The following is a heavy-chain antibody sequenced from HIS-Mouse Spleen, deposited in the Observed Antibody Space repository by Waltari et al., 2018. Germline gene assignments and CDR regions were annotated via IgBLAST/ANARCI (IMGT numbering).Heavy chain of an antibody. J-gene: IGHJ6*02. CDR3: ARRQVVVALYYYYGMDV. D-gene: IGHD3-22*01. V-gene: IGHV4-39*07. Sequence: QLQLQESGPGLVKPSETLSLTCTVSGGSISSSSYYWGWVRPPPGKGLEWIGSIYYSGSTYYNPSLESRVTISVDTSKNQFSLKLSSVTAADTAVYYCARRQVVVALYYYYGMDVWGQGTTVTVSS. CDR1: GGSISSSSYY. CDR2: IYYSGST.